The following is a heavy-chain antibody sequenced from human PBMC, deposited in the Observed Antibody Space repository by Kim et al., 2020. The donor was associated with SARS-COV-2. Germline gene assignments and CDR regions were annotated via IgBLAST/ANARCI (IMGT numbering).Heavy chain of an antibody. CDR2: IIPIFGTA. CDR1: GGTFSSYA. CDR3: ARGGYCSSTSCYVTPDY. Sequence: SVKVSCKASGGTFSSYAISWVRQAPGQGLEWMGGIIPIFGTANYAQKFQGRVTITADESTSTAYMELSSLRSEDTAVYYCARGGYCSSTSCYVTPDYWGQGTLVTVSS. V-gene: IGHV1-69*13. D-gene: IGHD2-2*01. J-gene: IGHJ4*02.